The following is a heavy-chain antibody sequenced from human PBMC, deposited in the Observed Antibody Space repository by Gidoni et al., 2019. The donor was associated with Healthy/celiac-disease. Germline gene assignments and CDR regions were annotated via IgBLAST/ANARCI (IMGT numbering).Heavy chain of an antibody. D-gene: IGHD5-12*01. Sequence: QVQLVESGGGVVQPGRSLRLSCAASGCTFSSYGMHWVRQAPGKGLEWVSVIWYDGSNKYYADSVKGRFTISRDNSKNTLYLQMNSLRAEDTAVYYCARGSGYDDYGMDVWGQGTTVTVSS. V-gene: IGHV3-33*01. CDR1: GCTFSSYG. CDR2: IWYDGSNK. J-gene: IGHJ6*02. CDR3: ARGSGYDDYGMDV.